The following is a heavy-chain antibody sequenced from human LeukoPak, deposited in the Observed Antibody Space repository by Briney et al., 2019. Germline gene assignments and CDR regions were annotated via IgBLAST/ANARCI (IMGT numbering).Heavy chain of an antibody. Sequence: ASVKVSCKASGYTFTSYYLHWVRQAPGQGFQWMGIIDPVGGNTNYAQEFRGRVTMTRDTSTSTVYLELNSLRSEDTAIYYCARHASSVTRFDYWGRGTLVIVSS. CDR3: ARHASSVTRFDY. D-gene: IGHD4-17*01. CDR2: IDPVGGNT. CDR1: GYTFTSYY. V-gene: IGHV1-46*01. J-gene: IGHJ4*02.